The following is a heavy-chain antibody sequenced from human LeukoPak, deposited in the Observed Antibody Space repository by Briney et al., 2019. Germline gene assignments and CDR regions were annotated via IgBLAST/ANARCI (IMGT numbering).Heavy chain of an antibody. V-gene: IGHV4-34*01. CDR1: GGSFNYYY. Sequence: SETLSLTCAVSGGSFNYYYWNWIRQPPGRGLEWIGEINHSGSTNYNPSLKSRVTMSVDTSKNQISLKMSSVTAADTAVYFCARARCSGDSCYTGYYWSQGTLVTVSS. D-gene: IGHD2-15*01. J-gene: IGHJ4*02. CDR2: INHSGST. CDR3: ARARCSGDSCYTGYY.